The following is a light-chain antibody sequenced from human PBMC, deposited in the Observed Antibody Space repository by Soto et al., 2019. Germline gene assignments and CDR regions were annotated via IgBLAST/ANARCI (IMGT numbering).Light chain of an antibody. J-gene: IGKJ1*01. Sequence: TVLTQSPGTLSLSPGERATLSCRASQNVSSNLLFLYQQHPGQAPRLLIYVASSRATGIPDRFSGSGSGTNFSLTIRRLEPDDLAVYYCQKYGNFWTFGQGTKVDIK. V-gene: IGKV3-20*01. CDR1: QNVSSNL. CDR3: QKYGNFWT. CDR2: VAS.